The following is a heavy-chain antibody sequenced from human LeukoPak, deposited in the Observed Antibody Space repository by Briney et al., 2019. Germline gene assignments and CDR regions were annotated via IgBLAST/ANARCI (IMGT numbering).Heavy chain of an antibody. CDR2: ISYDGSNK. D-gene: IGHD3-10*01. V-gene: IGHV3-30*03. CDR3: ARGGGNYYGSGSYPRAYYFDY. Sequence: PGRSLRLSCAASGFTFSSYGMHWVRQAPGKGLEWVAVISYDGSNKYYADSVKGRFTISRDNAKNSLYLQMNSLRAEDTAVYYCARGGGNYYGSGSYPRAYYFDYWGQGTLVTVSS. CDR1: GFTFSSYG. J-gene: IGHJ4*02.